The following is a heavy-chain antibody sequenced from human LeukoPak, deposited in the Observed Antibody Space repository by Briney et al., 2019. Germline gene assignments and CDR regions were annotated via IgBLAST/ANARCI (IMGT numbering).Heavy chain of an antibody. V-gene: IGHV3-64*01. Sequence: RGGSLRLSCAASGFSFSSYAMHWVRQAQGKGLEYDSAVSSNGGSTYYANSVKGRFTISRDNSKNTLYLQMNSLRAEDTAVYYCASSQPNIRYFDWLLVSGYFDYWGQGTLATVSS. CDR1: GFSFSSYA. CDR2: VSSNGGST. D-gene: IGHD3-9*01. CDR3: ASSQPNIRYFDWLLVSGYFDY. J-gene: IGHJ4*02.